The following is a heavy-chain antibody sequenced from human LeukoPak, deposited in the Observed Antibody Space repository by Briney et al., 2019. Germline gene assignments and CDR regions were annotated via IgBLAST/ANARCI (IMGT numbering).Heavy chain of an antibody. CDR3: ARRRGSGRSDNWFDP. J-gene: IGHJ5*02. V-gene: IGHV4-39*01. D-gene: IGHD3-10*01. CDR1: GGSISSSSYY. CDR2: IYYSGST. Sequence: PSETLSLTCTVSGGSISSSSYYWGWIRQPPGKGLEWIGSIYYSGSTYYNPSLKSRVTISVDTSKNQFSLKLSSVTAADTAVYYCARRRGSGRSDNWFDPWGQGTLVTVSS.